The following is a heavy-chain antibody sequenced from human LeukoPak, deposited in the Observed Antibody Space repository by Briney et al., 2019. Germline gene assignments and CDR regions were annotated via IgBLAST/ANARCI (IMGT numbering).Heavy chain of an antibody. CDR3: ARQQWLVQGFDY. Sequence: SETLSLTCTVSGGSISSYYWSWIRQPPGKGLEWIGYIYNSGSTNHNPSLKSRVTISADTSKNQFSLKLSSVTAADTAVYYCARQQWLVQGFDYWGQGTLVTVSS. V-gene: IGHV4-59*08. D-gene: IGHD6-19*01. J-gene: IGHJ4*02. CDR1: GGSISSYY. CDR2: IYNSGST.